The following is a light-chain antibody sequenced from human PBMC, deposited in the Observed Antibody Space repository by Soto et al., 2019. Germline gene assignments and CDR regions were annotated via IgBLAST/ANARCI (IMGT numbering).Light chain of an antibody. Sequence: DILMTQSPDSLAVSLGERATINCKSSQSVLYSSNNKNYLAWYQQKPGQPPKLLIYWASTRESGVPDRFSGSGSGTDFTLTISSLQAEDVAVYYCQQYCSTPWTFGQGTKVDIK. CDR1: QSVLYSSNNKNY. J-gene: IGKJ1*01. V-gene: IGKV4-1*01. CDR2: WAS. CDR3: QQYCSTPWT.